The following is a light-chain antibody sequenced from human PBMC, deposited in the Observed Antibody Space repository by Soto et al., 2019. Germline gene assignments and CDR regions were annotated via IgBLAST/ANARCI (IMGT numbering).Light chain of an antibody. CDR2: GAS. J-gene: IGKJ1*01. Sequence: EIVLTQSPGTLSLSPGERATLSCRASQSVSSTYLAWYQQKPGQAPRLLIYGASNRATGIPDRFSGSGSGTDFPLTISRLGPEVFGVYYCQHEVPSPWTFGKGTLVAVK. CDR3: QHEVPSPWT. CDR1: QSVSSTY. V-gene: IGKV3-20*01.